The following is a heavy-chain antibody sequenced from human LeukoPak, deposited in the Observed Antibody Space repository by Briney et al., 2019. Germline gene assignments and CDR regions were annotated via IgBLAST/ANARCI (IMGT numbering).Heavy chain of an antibody. CDR1: GYTFTSYD. CDR3: ARGVGRGIRLRPYYFDY. CDR2: MNPNSGNT. Sequence: GASVKVSCKASGYTFTSYDINWVRQATGQGLEWMGWMNPNSGNTGYAQKFQGRVTITRNTSISTAYMELSSLRSEDTAVYYRARGVGRGIRLRPYYFDYWGQGTLVTVSS. V-gene: IGHV1-8*03. D-gene: IGHD3-3*01. J-gene: IGHJ4*02.